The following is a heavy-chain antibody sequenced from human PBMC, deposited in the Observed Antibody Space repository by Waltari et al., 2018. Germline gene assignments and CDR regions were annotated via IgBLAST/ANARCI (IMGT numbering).Heavy chain of an antibody. CDR2: ISSSSSYI. V-gene: IGHV3-21*01. D-gene: IGHD6-6*01. Sequence: EVQLVESGGGLVKPGGSLRLSCAASGFTFSSYSMNWVRPAPGKGLERVSSISSSSSYIYYADSVKGRFTISRDNAKNSLYLQMNSLRAEDTAVYYCARDLRYSSSSLVSYYYYYMDVWGKGTTVTVSS. J-gene: IGHJ6*03. CDR1: GFTFSSYS. CDR3: ARDLRYSSSSLVSYYYYYMDV.